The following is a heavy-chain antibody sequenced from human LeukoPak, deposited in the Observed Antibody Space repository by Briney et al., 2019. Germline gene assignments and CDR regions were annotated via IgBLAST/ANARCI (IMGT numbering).Heavy chain of an antibody. Sequence: PGGSLRLSCAASGFTFSSYAMHWVRQAPGKGLEWVAVISYDGSNKYYADSVKGRFTISRDNSKNTLYLQMNSLGAEDTAVYYCTNAPGPSAHDLRWFDPWGQGTLVTVAS. CDR1: GFTFSSYA. J-gene: IGHJ5*02. CDR3: TNAPGPSAHDLRWFDP. V-gene: IGHV3-30*04. D-gene: IGHD5-12*01. CDR2: ISYDGSNK.